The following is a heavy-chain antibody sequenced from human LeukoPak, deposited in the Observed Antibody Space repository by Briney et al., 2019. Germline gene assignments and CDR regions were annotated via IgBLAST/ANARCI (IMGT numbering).Heavy chain of an antibody. CDR2: INPIGGST. V-gene: IGHV1-46*01. CDR1: GYTFTSYY. J-gene: IGHJ4*02. CDR3: ARGYYDSSGYAGEWSDY. D-gene: IGHD3-22*01. Sequence: ASVKVSCKSSGYTFTSYYMHGVRQAPGQGLEWVGIINPIGGSTSYAQKFQGRVTMTRDMSTSTVYMELSSLRSEDTAVYYCARGYYDSSGYAGEWSDYWGQGTLVTVSS.